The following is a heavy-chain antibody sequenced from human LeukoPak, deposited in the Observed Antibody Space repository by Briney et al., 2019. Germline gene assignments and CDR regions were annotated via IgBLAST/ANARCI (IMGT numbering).Heavy chain of an antibody. D-gene: IGHD6-19*01. V-gene: IGHV3-23*05. CDR3: ATLEGATIPGWFNDY. J-gene: IGHJ4*02. CDR2: IDKTTYPT. CDR1: EFIFSDYA. Sequence: GGSLRLSCAASEFIFSDYAMGWVRQAPGKGLEWVSTIDKTTYPTFYADSVKGRFTISRDNSKNTLYLQMNSLRTEDTAVYFCATLEGATIPGWFNDYWGQGILVTVSS.